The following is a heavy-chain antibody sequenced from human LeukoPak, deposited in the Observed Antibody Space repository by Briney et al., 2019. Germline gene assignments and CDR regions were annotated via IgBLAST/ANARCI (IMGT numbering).Heavy chain of an antibody. Sequence: GGSLRLSCAASGFTFSSYAMSWVRQGPGKGLEWVSAISGSGGSTYYADSVKGRFTISRDNSKNPLYLQMNSLRAEDTAVYYCSYSSSSGVDYYYYMDVWGKGTTVTVSS. D-gene: IGHD6-6*01. CDR1: GFTFSSYA. V-gene: IGHV3-23*01. J-gene: IGHJ6*03. CDR3: SYSSSSGVDYYYYMDV. CDR2: ISGSGGST.